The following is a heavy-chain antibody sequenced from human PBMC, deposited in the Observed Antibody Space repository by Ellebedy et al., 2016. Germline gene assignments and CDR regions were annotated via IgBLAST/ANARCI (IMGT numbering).Heavy chain of an antibody. CDR3: ATHDSSGYYNY. Sequence: ASVKVSXXASGYTFSNYGITWVRQAPGQGLEWMGWISAYNGNTNYAQKLQGRVTLTTDTSTTTAYMDLRSLRSDDSALYYCATHDSSGYYNYWGQGTLVTVSS. CDR2: ISAYNGNT. V-gene: IGHV1-18*01. D-gene: IGHD3-22*01. J-gene: IGHJ4*02. CDR1: GYTFSNYG.